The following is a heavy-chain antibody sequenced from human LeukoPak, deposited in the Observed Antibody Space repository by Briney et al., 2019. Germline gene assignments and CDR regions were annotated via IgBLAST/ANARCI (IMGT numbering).Heavy chain of an antibody. V-gene: IGHV1-2*02. J-gene: IGHJ4*02. CDR2: INPNSGGT. CDR3: ARESYYYGSGSETKFDY. Sequence: GSVKVSCKASGYTFTGYYMHWVRQAPGQGLEWMGWINPNSGGTNYAQKFQGRVTMTRDTSISTAYMELSRLRSGDTAVYYCARESYYYGSGSETKFDYWGQGTLVTVSS. CDR1: GYTFTGYY. D-gene: IGHD3-10*01.